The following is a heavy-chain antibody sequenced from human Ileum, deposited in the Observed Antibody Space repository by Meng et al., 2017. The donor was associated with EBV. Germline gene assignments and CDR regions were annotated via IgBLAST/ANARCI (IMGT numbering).Heavy chain of an antibody. CDR3: AHSDPLEMATCFDY. Sequence: QNALKGSTPSLWRPPHTLPPPCTFSGFSLSTSGPGEGWIRQPPGQALEWLALSYWDDDRRYSPSLKSRLTITKDTSKTQVVLTMTNMDPVDTATYYCAHSDPLEMATCFDYWAQGTLVTVSS. J-gene: IGHJ4*02. CDR1: GFSLSTSGPG. CDR2: SYWDDDR. V-gene: IGHV2-5*02. D-gene: IGHD5-24*01.